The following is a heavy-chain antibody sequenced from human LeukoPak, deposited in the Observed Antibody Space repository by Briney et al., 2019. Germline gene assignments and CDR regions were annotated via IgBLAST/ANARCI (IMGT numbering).Heavy chain of an antibody. CDR1: GFTFSIYG. CDR3: AKDVDIVATRLFDY. D-gene: IGHD5-12*01. CDR2: ISGSGGST. J-gene: IGHJ4*02. V-gene: IGHV3-23*01. Sequence: GGSLRLSCAASGFTFSIYGMHWVRQAPGKGLEWVSAISGSGGSTYYADSVKGRFTISRDNSKNTLYLQMNSLRAEDTAVYYCAKDVDIVATRLFDYWGQGTLVTVSS.